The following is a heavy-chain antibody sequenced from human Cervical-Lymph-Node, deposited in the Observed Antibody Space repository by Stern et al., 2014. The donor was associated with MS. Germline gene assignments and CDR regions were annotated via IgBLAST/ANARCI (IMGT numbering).Heavy chain of an antibody. CDR3: ARVRFYGSGIYYALGDGMDV. D-gene: IGHD3-10*01. Sequence: VQLLDSGAEVKKPGASVKVSCKASGYTFTNYNIDWVRQATGQGLEWMGWMNPNSGNKGYAQRFQGRVTMTRDTSTSTAYMELSSLKAEDTAVYYCARVRFYGSGIYYALGDGMDVWGQGTTVTVSS. J-gene: IGHJ6*02. CDR1: GYTFTNYN. CDR2: MNPNSGNK. V-gene: IGHV1-8*01.